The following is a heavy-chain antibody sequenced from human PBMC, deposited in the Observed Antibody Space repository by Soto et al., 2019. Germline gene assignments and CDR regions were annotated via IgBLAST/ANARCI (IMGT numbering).Heavy chain of an antibody. Sequence: SVKVSCKASGGTFSSYAISWVRQAPGQGLEWMGGIIPIFGTANYAQKFQGRVTITADKSTSTAYMELSSLRSEDTAVYYCARDRAEYYYDSSGSTDAFDIWGQGTMVTVSS. CDR1: GGTFSSYA. J-gene: IGHJ3*02. D-gene: IGHD3-22*01. V-gene: IGHV1-69*06. CDR2: IIPIFGTA. CDR3: ARDRAEYYYDSSGSTDAFDI.